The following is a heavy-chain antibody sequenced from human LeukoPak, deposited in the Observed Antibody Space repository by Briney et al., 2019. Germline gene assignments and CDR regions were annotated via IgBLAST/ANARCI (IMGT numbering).Heavy chain of an antibody. CDR3: ARDPHCSSTSCQIDRYDAFDI. J-gene: IGHJ3*02. CDR2: IYHSGST. V-gene: IGHV4-4*02. Sequence: PSETLSLTCAVSGGSISSSNWWSWVRQPPGKGLEWIGEIYHSGSTNYNPSLKSRVTISVDKSKNQFSLKLSSVTAVDTAVYYCARDPHCSSTSCQIDRYDAFDIWGQGTMVTVSS. CDR1: GGSISSSNW. D-gene: IGHD2-2*01.